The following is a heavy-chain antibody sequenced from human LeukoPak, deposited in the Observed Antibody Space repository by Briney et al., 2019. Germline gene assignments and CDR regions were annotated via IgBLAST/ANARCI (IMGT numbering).Heavy chain of an antibody. V-gene: IGHV3-21*01. J-gene: IGHJ4*02. CDR2: ISSSRSYV. Sequence: GGSLRLSCAASGFTFSTYTMNWVRQAPGKGLGWVSSISSSRSYVYYADSVKGRFTISRDNAKNSLYLQMNSLRAEDTAVYYCASELGISDYWGQGTLVTVSS. D-gene: IGHD7-27*01. CDR1: GFTFSTYT. CDR3: ASELGISDY.